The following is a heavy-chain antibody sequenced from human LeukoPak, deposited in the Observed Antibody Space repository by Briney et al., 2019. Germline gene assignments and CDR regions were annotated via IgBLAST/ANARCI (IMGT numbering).Heavy chain of an antibody. J-gene: IGHJ4*02. CDR2: IYYSGST. V-gene: IGHV4-59*01. D-gene: IGHD1-1*01. Sequence: TSETLSLTCTVSGVSISDYYWTWLRQPPGQGLQYIGYIYYSGSTNHNPSLKSRVTISVDTSKNQFSLKLSSVTAADTAVYYCARGRYTFDYWGQGTLVTVSS. CDR1: GVSISDYY. CDR3: ARGRYTFDY.